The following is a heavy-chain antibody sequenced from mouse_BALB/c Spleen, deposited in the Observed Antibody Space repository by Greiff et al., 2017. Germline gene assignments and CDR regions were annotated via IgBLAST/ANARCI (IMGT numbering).Heavy chain of an antibody. J-gene: IGHJ3*01. CDR3: ARRGDYGPWFAY. V-gene: IGHV1-9*01. D-gene: IGHD1-1*02. Sequence: QVQLQQSGAELMKPGASVKISCKATGYTFSSYWIEWVKQRPGHGLEWIGEILPGSGSTNYTEKFKGKATFTADTSSNTAYMQLSSLTSEDSAVYYCARRGDYGPWFAYWGQGTLVTVSA. CDR2: ILPGSGST. CDR1: GYTFSSYW.